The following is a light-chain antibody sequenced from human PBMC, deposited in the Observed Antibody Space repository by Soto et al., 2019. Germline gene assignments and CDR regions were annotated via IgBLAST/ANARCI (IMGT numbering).Light chain of an antibody. CDR2: DAS. Sequence: EIVLTQSPATLSLSPGERATLSCRASQSVSRYLAWYQQKPGQAPRLLIYDASNRATGIPARFSGSGSGTDFTLTISGLQSEDFATYYCQQSYSTPWTFGQGTKVDIK. V-gene: IGKV3-11*01. J-gene: IGKJ1*01. CDR3: QQSYSTPWT. CDR1: QSVSRY.